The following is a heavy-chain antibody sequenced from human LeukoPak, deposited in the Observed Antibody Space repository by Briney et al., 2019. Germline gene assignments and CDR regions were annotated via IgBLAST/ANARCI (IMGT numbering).Heavy chain of an antibody. CDR2: INQDGHAQ. V-gene: IGHV3-7*01. CDR3: ARNSYGSGSHDH. CDR1: GFSVGTNY. D-gene: IGHD3-10*01. J-gene: IGHJ5*02. Sequence: GGSLRLSCAASGFSVGTNYMTWVRQAPGKGLEWVANINQDGHAQYYVQSVRGRFTISRDNAKSSLYLQMNSLSVEDTGVYYCARNSYGSGSHDHWGQGTLVTVSS.